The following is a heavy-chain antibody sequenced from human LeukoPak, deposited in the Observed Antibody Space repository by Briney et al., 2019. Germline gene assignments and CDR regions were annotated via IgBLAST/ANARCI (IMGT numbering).Heavy chain of an antibody. CDR2: ISAYNGNT. J-gene: IGHJ6*03. CDR3: ARVMWELTGYYYYMDV. Sequence: ASVTVSCKASGYTFTSYGISWVRQAPGQGLEWMGWISAYNGNTNYAQKLQGRVTMTTDTSTSTAYMELRSLRSDDTAVYYCARVMWELTGYYYYMDVWGKGTTVTVSS. V-gene: IGHV1-18*01. D-gene: IGHD1-26*01. CDR1: GYTFTSYG.